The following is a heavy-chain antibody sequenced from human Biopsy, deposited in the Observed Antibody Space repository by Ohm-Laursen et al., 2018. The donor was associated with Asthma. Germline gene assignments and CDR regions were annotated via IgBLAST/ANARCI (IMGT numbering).Heavy chain of an antibody. J-gene: IGHJ4*02. Sequence: SVKVSCKVSGGMFGNYAISWVRQAPGLGLEWMGGISPIFGSSNYAQRFQGRVTITADIFTRTVYMELSGLSSDDTAVYYCASDFPKDYVRYNFQFWGQGTLVTVSS. CDR3: ASDFPKDYVRYNFQF. D-gene: IGHD4-17*01. CDR2: ISPIFGSS. CDR1: GGMFGNYA. V-gene: IGHV1-69*06.